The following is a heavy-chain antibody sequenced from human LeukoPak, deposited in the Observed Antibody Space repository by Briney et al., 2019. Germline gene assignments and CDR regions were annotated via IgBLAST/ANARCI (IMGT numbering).Heavy chain of an antibody. D-gene: IGHD5-18*01. CDR1: GGSFSGYY. CDR2: INHSIIT. J-gene: IGHJ4*02. CDR3: ARGVRKTALRI. Sequence: PSETLSLTCTVYGGSFSGYYWTWIRQSPGKGLEWIGEINHSIITNYNPSLESRVTISVDTSKRQFSLILRSMTAADRAVYYCARGVRKTALRIWGQGTLVTVSS. V-gene: IGHV4-34*01.